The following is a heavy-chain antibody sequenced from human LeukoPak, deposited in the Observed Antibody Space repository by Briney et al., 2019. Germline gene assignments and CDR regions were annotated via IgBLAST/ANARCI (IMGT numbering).Heavy chain of an antibody. Sequence: GGSLRLSCEVSGFTFSAYGIHWVRQSPGKGLEWVACVRYDGRDKFYADSVKGRFIVSKDNSRTTLQLQMNSLRSEDTAAYFCARGGARDIWYFAYWGQGIRVTVSS. CDR2: VRYDGRDK. CDR3: ARGGARDIWYFAY. CDR1: GFTFSAYG. J-gene: IGHJ4*02. V-gene: IGHV3-30*02. D-gene: IGHD2-21*01.